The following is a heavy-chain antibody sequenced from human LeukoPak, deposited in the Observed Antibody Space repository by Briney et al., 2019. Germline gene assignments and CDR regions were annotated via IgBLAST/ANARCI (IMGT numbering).Heavy chain of an antibody. CDR1: GYTFTNYW. CDR3: ARHTIYDSSGIDY. D-gene: IGHD3-22*01. J-gene: IGHJ4*02. Sequence: GESLKISCKASGYTFTNYWIGWVRQMPGKGLEWMGSISPGDSDTRYSPSFQGQVTISADKSISTAFLQWSSLKASDTAIYYCARHTIYDSSGIDYWGQGTLVTVSS. CDR2: ISPGDSDT. V-gene: IGHV5-51*01.